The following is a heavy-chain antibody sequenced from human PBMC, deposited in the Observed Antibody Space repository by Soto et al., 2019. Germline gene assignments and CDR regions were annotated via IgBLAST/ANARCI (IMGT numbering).Heavy chain of an antibody. CDR2: FDPEDGGT. V-gene: IGHV1-24*01. D-gene: IGHD1-20*01. J-gene: IGHJ4*02. Sequence: EASVKVSCKVSGYTLTELSMHWVRQAPGKGLEWMGGFDPEDGGTIYAQKFQGRVTMTEDTSTDTAYMELSSLRSEDTAVYYCATVHNWNDPKIFDYWGQGTLVTVSS. CDR1: GYTLTELS. CDR3: ATVHNWNDPKIFDY.